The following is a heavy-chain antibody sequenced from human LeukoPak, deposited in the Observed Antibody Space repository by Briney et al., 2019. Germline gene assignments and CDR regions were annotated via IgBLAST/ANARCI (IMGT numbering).Heavy chain of an antibody. CDR2: ITSNGGST. J-gene: IGHJ4*02. Sequence: PGGSLRLSCSASGFTFSSYAMNWVRQAPGKGLEYVSAITSNGGSTYYADSVKGRCTISRDNSKNTLYLQMSSLRAEDTAVYYCVKGRCSGSSCYGGDYWGQGTLVTVSS. V-gene: IGHV3-64D*06. CDR3: VKGRCSGSSCYGGDY. CDR1: GFTFSSYA. D-gene: IGHD2-2*01.